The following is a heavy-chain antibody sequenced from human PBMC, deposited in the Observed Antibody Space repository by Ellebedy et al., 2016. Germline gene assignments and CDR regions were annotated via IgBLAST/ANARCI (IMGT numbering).Heavy chain of an antibody. V-gene: IGHV3-30-3*01. CDR2: ISYDGSNK. Sequence: GGSLRLXXAASGFTFSSYAMHWVRQAPGKGLEWVAVISYDGSNKYYADSVKGRFTISRDNSKNTLYLQMNSLRAEDTAVYYCARGEYQPDYWGQGTLVTVSS. J-gene: IGHJ4*02. CDR3: ARGEYQPDY. D-gene: IGHD2-2*01. CDR1: GFTFSSYA.